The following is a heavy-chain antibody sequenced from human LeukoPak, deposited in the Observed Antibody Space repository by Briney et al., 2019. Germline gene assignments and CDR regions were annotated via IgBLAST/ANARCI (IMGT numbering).Heavy chain of an antibody. CDR3: ATETNGRHYDY. D-gene: IGHD1-14*01. CDR2: IGPTGSDR. J-gene: IGHJ4*02. CDR1: GLTFSTSG. Sequence: GGSLRLSCTASGLTFSTSGFDWVRQAPGKGLEWVASIGPTGSDRYHADSIKGRFTISRDNANNFLYLQMNSLRAEGTAVYYCATETNGRHYDYWGQGTLLTVSS. V-gene: IGHV3-21*06.